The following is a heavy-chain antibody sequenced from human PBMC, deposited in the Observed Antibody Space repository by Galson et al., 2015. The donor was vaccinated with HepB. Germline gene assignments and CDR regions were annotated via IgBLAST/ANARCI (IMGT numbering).Heavy chain of an antibody. CDR1: GFTFSDYW. J-gene: IGHJ6*02. CDR3: AREAGRGMDV. Sequence: SLRLSCAASGFTFSDYWMTWVRLVPGKGLEWVANIKYEGSEKNFVDSVKGRFTISRDDAKNSLYLQMNNLRAEDTAVYFRAREAGRGMDVWGQGTTVTVSS. D-gene: IGHD1-14*01. CDR2: IKYEGSEK. V-gene: IGHV3-7*01.